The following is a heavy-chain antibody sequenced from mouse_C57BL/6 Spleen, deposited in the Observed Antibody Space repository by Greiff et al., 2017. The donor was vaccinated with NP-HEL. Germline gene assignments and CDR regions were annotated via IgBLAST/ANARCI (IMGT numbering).Heavy chain of an antibody. CDR1: GYAFSSYW. CDR3: AREGGYDGYFVH. D-gene: IGHD2-3*01. Sequence: VQLQQSGAELVKPGASVKISCKASGYAFSSYWMNWVKQRPGKGLEWIGQIYPGDGDTNYNGKFKGKATLTADKSSSTAYMQLSSLTSEDSAVYFWAREGGYDGYFVHWGQGTTLTVSS. CDR2: IYPGDGDT. V-gene: IGHV1-80*01. J-gene: IGHJ2*01.